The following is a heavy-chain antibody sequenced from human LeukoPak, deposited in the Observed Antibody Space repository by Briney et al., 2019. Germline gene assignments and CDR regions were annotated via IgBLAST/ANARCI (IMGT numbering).Heavy chain of an antibody. CDR3: AGDPGGTDAFDI. Sequence: GRSLRLSCAASGFTFSSYWMPWVRQVPGKGLVWVARINPGGSSITYADSVKGRFTISRDNAKNSLYLQMNSLRAEDTAVYYCAGDPGGTDAFDIWGQGTMVTVSS. V-gene: IGHV3-74*01. CDR1: GFTFSSYW. CDR2: INPGGSSI. D-gene: IGHD3-16*01. J-gene: IGHJ3*02.